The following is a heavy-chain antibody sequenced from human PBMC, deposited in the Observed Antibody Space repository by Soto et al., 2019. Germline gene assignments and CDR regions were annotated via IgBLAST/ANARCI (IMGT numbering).Heavy chain of an antibody. CDR2: IYYSGST. CDR3: ARLRPGRPYMDV. V-gene: IGHV4-59*08. Sequence: SETLSLTCTVSGGSISSYYWSWIRQPPGKGLEWIGYIYYSGSTNYNPSLKSRVTISLDTSKNQFSLNLSSVTAAVTAVYYCARLRPGRPYMDVSGRGTTVTVS. D-gene: IGHD6-6*01. J-gene: IGHJ6*03. CDR1: GGSISSYY.